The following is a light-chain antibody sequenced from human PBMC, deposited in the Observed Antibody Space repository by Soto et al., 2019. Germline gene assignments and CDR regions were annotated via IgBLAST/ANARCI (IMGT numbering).Light chain of an antibody. CDR3: TSYTSISTYA. V-gene: IGLV2-14*01. Sequence: QPLLTLPASLSESRGQSIPSSCAGTSSDVGGYNHVSWYQQHADKAPKLLIHEVSNRPSGVSNRFSGSKSGNTASLTISGLQAEDEADYSCTSYTSISTYAFGTGTKVTV. CDR2: EVS. CDR1: SSDVGGYNH. J-gene: IGLJ1*01.